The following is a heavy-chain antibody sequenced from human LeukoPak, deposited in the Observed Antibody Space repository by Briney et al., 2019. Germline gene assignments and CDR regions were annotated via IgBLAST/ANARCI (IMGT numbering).Heavy chain of an antibody. J-gene: IGHJ5*02. V-gene: IGHV4-39*01. CDR2: IYYSGST. D-gene: IGHD1-14*01. CDR1: GGSISSSSYY. Sequence: PSETLSLTCTVSGGSISSSSYYWGWIRQPPGKGLEWIGSIYYSGSTYYNPSLKSRVTMSIDTSKNQFSLKLRSATAADTAVYYCARLPESHGAWFDPWGQGTLVTVSS. CDR3: ARLPESHGAWFDP.